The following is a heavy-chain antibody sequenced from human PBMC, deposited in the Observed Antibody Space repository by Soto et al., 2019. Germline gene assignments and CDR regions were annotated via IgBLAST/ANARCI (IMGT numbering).Heavy chain of an antibody. Sequence: QVQLQESGPGLVKPSGTLSLTCAVSSVSISSSNWWSWVRQPPGKGLEWIGEIYHSGSTNYNPSLKTRVTISVDKSKNQFSLQLSSVAAADTAVYYCARVYCSGGSCYPRYYYYRDVWGKGTTVTVSS. CDR1: SVSISSSNW. D-gene: IGHD2-15*01. CDR3: ARVYCSGGSCYPRYYYYRDV. V-gene: IGHV4-4*02. J-gene: IGHJ6*03. CDR2: IYHSGST.